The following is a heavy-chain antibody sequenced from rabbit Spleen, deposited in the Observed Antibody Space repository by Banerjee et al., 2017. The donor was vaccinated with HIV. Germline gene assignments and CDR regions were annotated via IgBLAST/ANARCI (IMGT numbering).Heavy chain of an antibody. J-gene: IGHJ3*01. D-gene: IGHD1-1*01. CDR3: ARDPAYASVSAYNIPVL. CDR2: IDPVFGTT. CDR1: GFSFSNKA. V-gene: IGHV1S47*01. Sequence: QEQLVESGGGLVKPEGSLKLSCTASGFSFSNKAVMCWVRQAPGKGLEWIGYIDPVFGTTYYANWVNGRFTISSHNGQNTLYLQLNSLTAADTATYFCARDPAYASVSAYNIPVLWGQGTLVTVS.